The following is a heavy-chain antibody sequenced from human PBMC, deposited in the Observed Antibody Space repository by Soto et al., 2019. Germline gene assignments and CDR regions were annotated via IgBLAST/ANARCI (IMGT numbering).Heavy chain of an antibody. J-gene: IGHJ2*01. CDR1: GGSISSYY. D-gene: IGHD3-10*01. CDR2: IYYSGST. Sequence: SETLSLTCTVSGGSISSYYWSWIRQPPGKGLEWIGYIYYSGSTNYNPSLKSRVTISVDTSKNQFSLKLSSVTAADTAVYYCARHSDSTMALGYWYFDLWGRGTLVTVSS. CDR3: ARHSDSTMALGYWYFDL. V-gene: IGHV4-59*08.